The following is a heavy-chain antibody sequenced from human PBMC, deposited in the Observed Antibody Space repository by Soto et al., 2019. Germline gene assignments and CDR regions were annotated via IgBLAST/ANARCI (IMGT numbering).Heavy chain of an antibody. V-gene: IGHV3-15*01. CDR2: IKSRIDGETR. J-gene: IGHJ3*02. D-gene: IGHD6-19*01. CDR3: VRGGPESSGISADDAFDI. Sequence: EVQLVESGGGLVKPGGSLRLSCVGSGFTFSNAWMTWVRQAPGKGLEWVGRIKSRIDGETREYAAPVKDRFTISRENDKKSLNLQINDLRAEDTAVYFCVRGGPESSGISADDAFDIWGQGTVVTVSS. CDR1: GFTFSNAW.